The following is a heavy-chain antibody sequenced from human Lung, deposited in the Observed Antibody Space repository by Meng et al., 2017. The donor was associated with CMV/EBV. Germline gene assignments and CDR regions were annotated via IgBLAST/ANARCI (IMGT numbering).Heavy chain of an antibody. CDR3: ARGKQDAWELLAY. Sequence: GQRQESGPGRVKPSGPLSLTCGVSGVSISSNIRWTGLRQPPGKGVGWIGDIDDSGSTNYNPSLNSRISISLDKSKNHFSLKVNSVTAADTAVYYCARGKQDAWELLAYWGQGALVTVSS. CDR2: IDDSGST. D-gene: IGHD1-26*01. J-gene: IGHJ4*02. CDR1: GVSISSNIR. V-gene: IGHV4-4*02.